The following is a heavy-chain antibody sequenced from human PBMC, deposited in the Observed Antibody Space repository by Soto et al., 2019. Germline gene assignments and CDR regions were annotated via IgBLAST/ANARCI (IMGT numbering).Heavy chain of an antibody. CDR2: ISASGVST. J-gene: IGHJ4*02. D-gene: IGHD2-2*01. CDR3: SKVTGTYCSTTTCYGSPDY. CDR1: GFAFSSDA. Sequence: SLRLSCAASGFAFSSDAMSWVRQAPGKGLEWVSGISASGVSTYYADSVKGRFTISRDNSKNTLHLQMNSLRAEDTAVYYCSKVTGTYCSTTTCYGSPDYWGQGTRVTVSS. V-gene: IGHV3-23*01.